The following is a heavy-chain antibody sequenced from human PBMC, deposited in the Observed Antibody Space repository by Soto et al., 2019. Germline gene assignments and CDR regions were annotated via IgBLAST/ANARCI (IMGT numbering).Heavy chain of an antibody. CDR1: GGSFSGYY. CDR3: AMVQQQTYYFDY. D-gene: IGHD6-13*01. J-gene: IGHJ4*02. V-gene: IGHV4-34*01. CDR2: INHSGST. Sequence: SETLSLTCAVYGGSFSGYYWSWIRQPPGKGLEWIGEINHSGSTNYNPSLKSRVTISVDTSKNQFSLKLSSVTAADTAVYYCAMVQQQTYYFDYWGQGTLVTVSS.